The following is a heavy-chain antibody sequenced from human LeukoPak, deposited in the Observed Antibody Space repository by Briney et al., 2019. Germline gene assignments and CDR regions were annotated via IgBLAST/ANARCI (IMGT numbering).Heavy chain of an antibody. V-gene: IGHV1-18*01. CDR3: ARAPFGGVIVIGGEDY. J-gene: IGHJ4*02. CDR1: GYTFTSYG. Sequence: ASVKVSCKASGYTFTSYGITWVRQAPGQGLEWMGWISAYNGNTNYAQKLQGRVTMTTDTSTSTAYMELRSLRSDDTAVYYCARAPFGGVIVIGGEDYWGQGTLVTVSS. CDR2: ISAYNGNT. D-gene: IGHD3-16*02.